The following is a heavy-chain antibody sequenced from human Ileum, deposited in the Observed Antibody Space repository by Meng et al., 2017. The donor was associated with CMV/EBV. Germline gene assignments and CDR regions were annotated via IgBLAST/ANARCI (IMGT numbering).Heavy chain of an antibody. CDR3: ATNFWSGYLSDF. Sequence: SETLSLTCTVSGGSVNSDSHFWTWIRQPPGKGLEWIGYNLYGGTTKYNPSIKSRVSISVDTSKNEFSLKLNSVTAADTAVYYCATNFWSGYLSDFWGQGTLVTVSS. CDR2: NLYGGTT. CDR1: GGSVNSDSHF. J-gene: IGHJ4*02. D-gene: IGHD3-3*01. V-gene: IGHV4-61*01.